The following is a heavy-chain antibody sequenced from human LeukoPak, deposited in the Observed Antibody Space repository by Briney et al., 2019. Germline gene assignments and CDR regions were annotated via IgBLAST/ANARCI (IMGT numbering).Heavy chain of an antibody. V-gene: IGHV1-2*02. Sequence: ASVKVSCKASGYTFTGYYMHWVRQAPGQGLEWMGWINPNSGGTNYAQKFQGRVTMTRDTSISTAYMELSRLRSDDTAVYYCATGTTGTTRAWVAFDIWGQGTMVTVSS. CDR3: ATGTTGTTRAWVAFDI. CDR2: INPNSGGT. CDR1: GYTFTGYY. J-gene: IGHJ3*02. D-gene: IGHD1-1*01.